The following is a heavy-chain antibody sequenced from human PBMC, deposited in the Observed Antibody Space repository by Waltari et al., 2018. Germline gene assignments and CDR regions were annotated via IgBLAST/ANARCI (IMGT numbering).Heavy chain of an antibody. Sequence: VTISVDTSKNQFSLKLSSVTAADTAVYYCARSMVRGVIISYYGMDVWGQGTTVTVSS. V-gene: IGHV4-34*01. CDR3: ARSMVRGVIISYYGMDV. J-gene: IGHJ6*02. D-gene: IGHD3-10*01.